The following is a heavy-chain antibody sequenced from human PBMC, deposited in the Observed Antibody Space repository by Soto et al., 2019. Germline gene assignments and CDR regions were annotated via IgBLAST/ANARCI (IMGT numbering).Heavy chain of an antibody. D-gene: IGHD2-21*01. Sequence: QLQLLASGPGLVKASETLSLTCNVSGGSISTSRSYWAWIRQPPWKGPEWLANIFYSGSTYYNPSLASRLTVSVDTSKNEFSLKLRSVTAADTAVYYCARQPTTGDTDLWFDPWGQGTLVTVSS. CDR1: GGSISTSRSY. CDR2: IFYSGST. J-gene: IGHJ5*02. V-gene: IGHV4-39*01. CDR3: ARQPTTGDTDLWFDP.